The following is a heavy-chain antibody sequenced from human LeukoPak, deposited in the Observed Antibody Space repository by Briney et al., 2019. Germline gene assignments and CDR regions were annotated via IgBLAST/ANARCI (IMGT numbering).Heavy chain of an antibody. V-gene: IGHV4-39*01. CDR1: GGSISSSYYY. CDR2: IYSSGST. J-gene: IGHJ3*02. D-gene: IGHD3-10*01. Sequence: SETLSLTCTVSGGSISSSYYYWGWIRQPPGKGLEWIGSIYSSGSTYYNPSLKSRVTISVDTSKNQFSLKLISVTAADTAVYYCARSDYYGSGSRTLFDAFDIWGQGTRVTVSS. CDR3: ARSDYYGSGSRTLFDAFDI.